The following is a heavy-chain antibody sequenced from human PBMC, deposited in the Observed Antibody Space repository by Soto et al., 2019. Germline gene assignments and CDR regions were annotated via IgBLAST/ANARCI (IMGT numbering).Heavy chain of an antibody. CDR3: ARGPPREVFFVVPAAHLAVFAC. J-gene: IGHJ3*01. CDR2: INHSGST. Sequence: SETPSLTCAVYGGSFSGYYRSCIRQPPGKGLEWIGEINHSGSTSYNPSLKSRFTISVDTSKNQFSLKLSSVTTADTDVYYWARGPPREVFFVVPAAHLAVFACWGRGTMVTVSS. V-gene: IGHV4-34*01. D-gene: IGHD2-2*01. CDR1: GGSFSGYY.